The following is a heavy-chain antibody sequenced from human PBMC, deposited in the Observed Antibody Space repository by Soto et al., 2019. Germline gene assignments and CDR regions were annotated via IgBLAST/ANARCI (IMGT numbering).Heavy chain of an antibody. J-gene: IGHJ3*02. CDR1: GFTVSSNY. D-gene: IGHD1-26*01. Sequence: EVQLVESGGGLIQPGGSLRLSCAASGFTVSSNYMSWVRQAPGKGLEWVSVIYSGGSTYYADSVKGRFTISRDNSKNTLYLQMNSLRAEDTAVYYCARDGISGSYFDLAFDIWGQGTMVTVSS. CDR3: ARDGISGSYFDLAFDI. V-gene: IGHV3-53*01. CDR2: IYSGGST.